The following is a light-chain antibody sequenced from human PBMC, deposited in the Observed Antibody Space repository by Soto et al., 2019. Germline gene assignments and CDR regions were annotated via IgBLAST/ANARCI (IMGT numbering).Light chain of an antibody. CDR1: SSDVGGYNY. V-gene: IGLV2-14*01. Sequence: QSALTQPASVSGSPGQSITISCTGTSSDVGGYNYVSWYQQHPGKAPKLMIYDVSERSTGVSNRFSGSKSGNTASLTISGPQAEDEADYYCSSYTSSSTLFGGGTKVTVL. J-gene: IGLJ2*01. CDR2: DVS. CDR3: SSYTSSSTL.